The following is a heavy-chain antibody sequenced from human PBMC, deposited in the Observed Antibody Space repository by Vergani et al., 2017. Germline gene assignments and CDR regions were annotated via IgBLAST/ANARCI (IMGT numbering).Heavy chain of an antibody. CDR3: ARRDSSSPALDY. CDR1: GFTFSAYG. J-gene: IGHJ4*02. V-gene: IGHV3-13*01. D-gene: IGHD6-6*01. Sequence: EVQLVESGGGLVKPGGSLRLSCAASGFTFSAYGMNWVRQAPGKGLEWVSAIGTAGDTYYPGSVKGRFTISRENAKNSLYLQMNGLRAGDTAVYYCARRDSSSPALDYWGQGTLVTVSS. CDR2: IGTAGDT.